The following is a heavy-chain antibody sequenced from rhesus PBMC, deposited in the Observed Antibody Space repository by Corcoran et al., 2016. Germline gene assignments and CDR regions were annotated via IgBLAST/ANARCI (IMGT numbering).Heavy chain of an antibody. CDR2: IYGSGGGT. J-gene: IGHJ3*01. CDR1: GGSISDDYY. Sequence: QVQLQESGPGLVKPSETLSLTCAVSGGSISDDYYWSWIRQPPGKGLEWIGYIYGSGGGTNYNPSLKNRVTLSIDTSKNQFSLKLSSVTAADTAVYYCARPYSSWTDDAFDFWGQGLRVTVSS. D-gene: IGHD6-13*01. V-gene: IGHV4-106*01. CDR3: ARPYSSWTDDAFDF.